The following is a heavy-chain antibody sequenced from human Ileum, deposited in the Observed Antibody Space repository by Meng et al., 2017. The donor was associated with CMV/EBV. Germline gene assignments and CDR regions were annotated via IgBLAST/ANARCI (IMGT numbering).Heavy chain of an antibody. D-gene: IGHD2-21*01. V-gene: IGHV3-7*01. CDR2: INQDVGEK. Sequence: GESLKISCGASGFTLSNNWMGWVRQAPGKGLEWVANINQDVGEKYYADSVKGRFSISRDNAKNSLSLQISSLRAEDTAMYYCAAYMKDALDLWGQGTMVTVSS. CDR1: GFTLSNNW. J-gene: IGHJ3*01. CDR3: AAYMKDALDL.